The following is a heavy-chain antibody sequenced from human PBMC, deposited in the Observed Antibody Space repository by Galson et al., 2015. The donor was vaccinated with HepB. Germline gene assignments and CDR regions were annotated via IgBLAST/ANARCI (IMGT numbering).Heavy chain of an antibody. Sequence: SLRLSCAASGFTFSSYSMNWVRQAPGKGLEWVSSISSSSSYIYYADSVKGRFTISRDNAKNSLYLQMNSLRAEDTAVYYCARSSRVVTAPNDHWGQGTLVTVSS. CDR3: ARSSRVVTAPNDH. CDR2: ISSSSSYI. CDR1: GFTFSSYS. J-gene: IGHJ5*02. D-gene: IGHD2-21*02. V-gene: IGHV3-21*01.